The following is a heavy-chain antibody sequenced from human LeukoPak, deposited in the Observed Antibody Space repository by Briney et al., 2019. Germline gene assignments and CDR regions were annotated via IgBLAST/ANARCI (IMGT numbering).Heavy chain of an antibody. CDR3: ARLAFCTNAVCFSNYYYSMDV. D-gene: IGHD2-8*01. CDR1: GYSFTSYW. Sequence: GESLKISCKGSGYSFTSYWIGWVRQVPGKGLEWMGIIYPDDSDTKYSPSFQGQVTISADKSISTAYLQWSSLKASDTAMYYCARLAFCTNAVCFSNYYYSMDVWGRGTTVTVSS. CDR2: IYPDDSDT. V-gene: IGHV5-51*03. J-gene: IGHJ6*03.